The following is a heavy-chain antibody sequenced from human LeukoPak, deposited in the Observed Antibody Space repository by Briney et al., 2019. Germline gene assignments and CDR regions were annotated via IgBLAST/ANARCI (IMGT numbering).Heavy chain of an antibody. V-gene: IGHV4-59*08. Sequence: SHTLSPTCTVAAGSISSYYWSWLRQPPGKGLEWVGEIYYSGSTNYNPSLKSRVTISVDTSKNQFSLKLSSVTAADTAVYYCARQYTTVVIPDYWGQGTLVTVSS. CDR3: ARQYTTVVIPDY. J-gene: IGHJ4*02. CDR1: AGSISSYY. D-gene: IGHD4-23*01. CDR2: IYYSGST.